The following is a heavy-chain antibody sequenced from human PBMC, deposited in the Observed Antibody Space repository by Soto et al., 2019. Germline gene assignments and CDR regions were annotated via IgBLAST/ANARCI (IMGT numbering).Heavy chain of an antibody. CDR1: GGSISSSSYY. CDR3: ARDLVGATDNWFDP. CDR2: IYYSGST. D-gene: IGHD1-26*01. Sequence: SETLSLTCTVSGGSISSSSYYWGWIRQPPGKGLEWIGSIYYSGSTYYNPSLKSRVTISVDTSKNQFSLKLSSVTAADTAVYYCARDLVGATDNWFDPWGQGTLVTVSS. J-gene: IGHJ5*02. V-gene: IGHV4-39*01.